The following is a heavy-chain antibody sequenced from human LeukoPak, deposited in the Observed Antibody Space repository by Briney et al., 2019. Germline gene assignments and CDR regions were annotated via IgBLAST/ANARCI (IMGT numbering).Heavy chain of an antibody. D-gene: IGHD6-19*01. V-gene: IGHV4-59*01. Sequence: SETLSLTCTVSGGSLSSYYWSWIRQPPGKGLEWIGYVYYSGSTNYNPSLKSRVAISIDTSKNQFSLKLSSVTAADTAVYYCARDKWIAVAGTGGYWGQGTLVTVSS. CDR3: ARDKWIAVAGTGGY. J-gene: IGHJ4*02. CDR1: GGSLSSYY. CDR2: VYYSGST.